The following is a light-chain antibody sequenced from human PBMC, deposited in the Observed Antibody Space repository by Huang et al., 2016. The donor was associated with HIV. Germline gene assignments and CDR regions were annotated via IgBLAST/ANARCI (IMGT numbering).Light chain of an antibody. Sequence: DIQMTQSQSSLSASVGDRVTITCRASQSISNFLNWYQQRPGKAPKLLIHTASSLQSGVPSRFSGSGSGTDFTLTINSLQPEDFATYFCQQSYDTLITFGQGTRLEIK. CDR1: QSISNF. CDR3: QQSYDTLIT. V-gene: IGKV1-39*01. J-gene: IGKJ5*01. CDR2: TAS.